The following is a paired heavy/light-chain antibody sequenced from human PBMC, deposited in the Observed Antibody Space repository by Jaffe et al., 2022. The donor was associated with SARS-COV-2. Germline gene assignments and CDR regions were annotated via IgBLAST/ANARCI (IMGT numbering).Heavy chain of an antibody. CDR1: GDSISSGTYY. CDR3: ARVGSATRYNSGWLTYYHVMDV. J-gene: IGHJ6*02. Sequence: QVRLQESGPGLMKPSQTLSLTCTVSGDSISSGTYYWSWIRQPAGKGLEWIGRIYTSGSTNYNPSLKSRVTISLDTSKNQFSLKLTSVTAADTAVYYCARVGSATRYNSGWLTYYHVMDVWGQGTTVTVSS. D-gene: IGHD5-12*01. V-gene: IGHV4-61*02. CDR2: IYTSGST.
Light chain of an antibody. CDR3: YSAADNNLV. CDR2: EDS. CDR1: VLARKY. V-gene: IGLV3-27*01. Sequence: SYELTQPSSVSVSPGQTARITCSGDVLARKYGRWFQQKPGQAPVVVIYEDSERPSEIPERFSGSRSGTTVTLTISGAQIEDEADYYCYSAADNNLVFGGGTKLTVL. J-gene: IGLJ3*02.